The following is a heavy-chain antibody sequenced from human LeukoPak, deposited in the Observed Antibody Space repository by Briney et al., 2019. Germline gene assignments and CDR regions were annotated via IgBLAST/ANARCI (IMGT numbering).Heavy chain of an antibody. CDR3: ARGSYTSSWYGVFDY. V-gene: IGHV3-33*08. Sequence: GGSLRLSCAASGFTFSNFAMTWVRQAPGKGLEWVAVIWYGGSNKYYADSVKGRFTISRDNSKNTLYLQMNSLRGEDTAVYYCARGSYTSSWYGVFDYWGQGTLVTVSS. J-gene: IGHJ4*02. CDR2: IWYGGSNK. CDR1: GFTFSNFA. D-gene: IGHD6-13*01.